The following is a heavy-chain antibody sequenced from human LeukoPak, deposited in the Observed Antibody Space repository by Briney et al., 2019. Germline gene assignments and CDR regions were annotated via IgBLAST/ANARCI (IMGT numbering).Heavy chain of an antibody. V-gene: IGHV3-48*01. CDR3: AREEELMNWFDP. D-gene: IGHD1-26*01. CDR2: ISSSSSTI. J-gene: IGHJ5*02. Sequence: AGGSLRLSCAASGFTFSSYSMNWVRQAPGKGLEWVSCISSSSSTIYYADSVKGRFTISRDNAKNSLYLQMNSLRAEDTAVYYCAREEELMNWFDPWGQGTLVTVSS. CDR1: GFTFSSYS.